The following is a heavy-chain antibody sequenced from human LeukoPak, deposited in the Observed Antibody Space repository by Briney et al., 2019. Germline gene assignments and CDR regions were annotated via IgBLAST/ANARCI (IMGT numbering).Heavy chain of an antibody. CDR2: MYHSGST. CDR1: GGSISSSSYY. Sequence: PSETLSLTCTVSGGSISSSSYYWGWIRQPPGKGLEWIGSMYHSGSTYYNPSLKSRVTISVDTSKNQFSLKLSSVTAADTAVYYCARRTGGSFDYWGQGTLVTVSS. CDR3: ARRTGGSFDY. V-gene: IGHV4-39*07. D-gene: IGHD3-16*01. J-gene: IGHJ4*02.